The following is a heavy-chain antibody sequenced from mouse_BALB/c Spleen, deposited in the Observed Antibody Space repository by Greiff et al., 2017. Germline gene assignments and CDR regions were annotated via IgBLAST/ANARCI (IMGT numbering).Heavy chain of an antibody. CDR2: IYPGSGST. D-gene: IGHD1-1*02. Sequence: LKQPGSELVRPGASVKLSCKASGYTFTSYWMHWVKQRHGQGLEWIGNIYPGSGSTNYDEKFKSKGTLTVDTSSSTAYMHLSSLTSEDSAVYYCTRRGGNYAMDYWGQGTSVTVSS. CDR3: TRRGGNYAMDY. J-gene: IGHJ4*01. CDR1: GYTFTSYW. V-gene: IGHV1S22*01.